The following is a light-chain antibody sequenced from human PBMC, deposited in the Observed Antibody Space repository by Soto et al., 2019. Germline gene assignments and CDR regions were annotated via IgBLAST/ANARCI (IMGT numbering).Light chain of an antibody. CDR3: NSYTSSRTLV. J-gene: IGLJ1*01. V-gene: IGLV2-14*03. CDR2: DVN. CDR1: SSDVGGYNY. Sequence: QSALTQPASVSGSPGQSITISCTGTSSDVGGYNYVSWYQQHPGKAPKLMIYDVNNRPSGVSNRFSGSKFGNTASLTISGLQAEDEADYYCNSYTSSRTLVFGTGTQLTVL.